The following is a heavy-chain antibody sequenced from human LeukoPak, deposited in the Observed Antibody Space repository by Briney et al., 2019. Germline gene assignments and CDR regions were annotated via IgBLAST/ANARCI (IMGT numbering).Heavy chain of an antibody. CDR1: GGSISSSSYY. D-gene: IGHD2-15*01. V-gene: IGHV4-39*01. J-gene: IGHJ4*02. CDR3: ARTLQLDY. Sequence: PSETLSLTCTVSGGSISSSSYYWGWIRQPPGKGLEWIGSIYYSGSTYYNPSLKSRVTISVDTSKNQFSLKLSSVTAADTAVYYCARTLQLDYWGQGTLVTVSS. CDR2: IYYSGST.